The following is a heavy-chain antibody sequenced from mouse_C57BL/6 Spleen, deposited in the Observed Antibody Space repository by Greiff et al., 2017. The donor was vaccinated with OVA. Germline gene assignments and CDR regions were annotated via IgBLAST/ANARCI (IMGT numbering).Heavy chain of an antibody. CDR1: GYTFTSYW. D-gene: IGHD1-1*01. Sequence: QVQLQQSGAELVRPGTSVKLSCKASGYTFTSYWMHWVKQRPGQGLEWIGVIDPSDSYTNYNQKFKGKATLTVDTSSSTAYMQLSSLTSEDSAVYYCAGGTVVAKYFDVWGTGTTVTVSS. CDR2: IDPSDSYT. CDR3: AGGTVVAKYFDV. J-gene: IGHJ1*03. V-gene: IGHV1-59*01.